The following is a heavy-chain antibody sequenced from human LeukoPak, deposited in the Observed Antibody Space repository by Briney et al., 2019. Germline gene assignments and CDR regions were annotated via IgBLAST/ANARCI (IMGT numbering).Heavy chain of an antibody. CDR1: GFTFSSYS. V-gene: IGHV3-21*01. CDR2: ISSSSSYI. CDR3: AREGLGLAAEPKNYYHYYGMDV. D-gene: IGHD6-13*01. J-gene: IGHJ6*02. Sequence: PGGSLRLSCAASGFTFSSYSMNWVRQAPGKGLEWVSSISSSSSYIYYADSVKGRFTISRDNAKNSLYLQMNSLRAEDTAVYYCAREGLGLAAEPKNYYHYYGMDVWGQGTTVTVSS.